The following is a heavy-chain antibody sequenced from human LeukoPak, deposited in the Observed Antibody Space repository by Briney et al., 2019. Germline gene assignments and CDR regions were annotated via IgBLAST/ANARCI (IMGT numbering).Heavy chain of an antibody. CDR2: ISSSGSTI. CDR3: ARDLHYYDSSGPGNP. J-gene: IGHJ5*02. Sequence: HPGGSLRLSCAASGFTVSSYEMNWVRQAPGKGLEWVSYISSSGSTIYYADSVKGRFTISRDNAKNSLYLQMNSLRAEDTAVYYCARDLHYYDSSGPGNPWGQGTLVTVSS. CDR1: GFTVSSYE. V-gene: IGHV3-48*03. D-gene: IGHD3-22*01.